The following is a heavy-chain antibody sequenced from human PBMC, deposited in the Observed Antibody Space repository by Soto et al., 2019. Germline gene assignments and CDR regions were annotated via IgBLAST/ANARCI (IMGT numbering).Heavy chain of an antibody. J-gene: IGHJ3*02. V-gene: IGHV1-18*01. CDR2: ISAYNGNT. CDR1: GYTFTSYG. D-gene: IGHD2-2*01. CDR3: ARGPEPKYCSSTSCYFSYAFDI. Sequence: ASVKVSCKASGYTFTSYGISWVRQAPGQGLEWMGWISAYNGNTNYAQKLQGRVTMTTDTSTSTAYMELRSLRSDDTAVYYCARGPEPKYCSSTSCYFSYAFDIWGQGTMVTVSS.